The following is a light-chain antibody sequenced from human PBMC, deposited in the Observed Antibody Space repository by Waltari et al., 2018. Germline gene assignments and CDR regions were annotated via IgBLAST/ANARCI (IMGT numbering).Light chain of an antibody. CDR1: QGVSSS. CDR3: QQYNNWPPIT. J-gene: IGKJ5*01. Sequence: EIVLTQSPATLSVSPGERVPLSCRASQGVSSSLAWYQQKPGQAPRLLIYGASTRDTGIPARFSGSGSGTEFTLTISSLQSEDFAVYYCQQYNNWPPITFGQGTRLEIK. CDR2: GAS. V-gene: IGKV3-15*01.